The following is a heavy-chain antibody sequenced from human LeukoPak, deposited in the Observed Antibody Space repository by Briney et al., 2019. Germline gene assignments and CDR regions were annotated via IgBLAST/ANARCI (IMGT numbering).Heavy chain of an antibody. V-gene: IGHV1-18*01. J-gene: IGHJ4*02. CDR2: ISAYNGNT. CDR1: GYTFTSYG. Sequence: ASVKVSCKASGYTFTSYGISWVRQAPGQGLEWMGWISAYNGNTNYAQKLQGRVTMTTDTSTSTAYMELRSLRSDDTAVYYCAITLNGYSYGFFDYWGQGTLVTVSS. CDR3: AITLNGYSYGFFDY. D-gene: IGHD5-18*01.